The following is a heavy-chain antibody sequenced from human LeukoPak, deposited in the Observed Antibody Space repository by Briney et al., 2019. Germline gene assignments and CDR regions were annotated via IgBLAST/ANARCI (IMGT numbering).Heavy chain of an antibody. CDR1: GGTFSSYA. J-gene: IGHJ4*02. Sequence: ASVKVSCKASGGTFSSYAISWVRQAPGQGLEWMGRIIPILGIANYARKSQGRVTITADKSTSTAYMELSSLRSEDTAVYYCASDSLRFLEWLFFDYWGQGTLVTVSS. CDR3: ASDSLRFLEWLFFDY. D-gene: IGHD3-3*01. CDR2: IIPILGIA. V-gene: IGHV1-69*04.